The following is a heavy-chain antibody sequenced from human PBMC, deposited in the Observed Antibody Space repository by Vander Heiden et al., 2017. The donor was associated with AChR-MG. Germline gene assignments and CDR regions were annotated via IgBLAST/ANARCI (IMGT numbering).Heavy chain of an antibody. CDR1: GSHFSRHA. D-gene: IGHD6-13*01. V-gene: IGHV3-23*01. CDR3: AKDLSSWYFFDY. CDR2: ISGSGWSQ. J-gene: IGHJ4*02. Sequence: EVQLLESGGCLVQPGGSLRPSCAASGSHFSRHAMGGVRQAPGKGVGWVSAISGSGWSQNYPDSGKGRFTISRDNSKNTLYLQMNSLGAEETAVYYCAKDLSSWYFFDYWGQGTLVTVSS.